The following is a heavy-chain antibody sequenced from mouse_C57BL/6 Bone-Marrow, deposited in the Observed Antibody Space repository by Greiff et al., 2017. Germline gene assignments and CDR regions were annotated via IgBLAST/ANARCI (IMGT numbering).Heavy chain of an antibody. CDR2: IYPGSGST. CDR3: ARVHYGSSYGYFDV. D-gene: IGHD1-1*01. Sequence: QVQLQQPGAELVKPGASVKMSCKASGYTFTSYWLTWVKQRPGQGLEWIGDIYPGSGSTNYNEKFKSKATLTVDTSSSTAYMQLSSLTSEDSAVYYCARVHYGSSYGYFDVWGTGTTVTVSS. V-gene: IGHV1-55*01. J-gene: IGHJ1*03. CDR1: GYTFTSYW.